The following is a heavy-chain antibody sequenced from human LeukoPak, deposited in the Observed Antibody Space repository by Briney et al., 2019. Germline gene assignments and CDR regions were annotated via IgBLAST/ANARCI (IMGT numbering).Heavy chain of an antibody. CDR2: INPNSGGT. D-gene: IGHD1-26*01. CDR1: GYTFTGYY. Sequence: ASVKVSCKASGYTFTGYYMNWVRQAPGQRLEWMGWINPNSGGTNYAQKFQGRVTMSRDTSISTDYMELGRLRSDDTAVYDCAREWAGGWELLAGAFDIWGQGTMVTVSS. V-gene: IGHV1-2*02. J-gene: IGHJ3*02. CDR3: AREWAGGWELLAGAFDI.